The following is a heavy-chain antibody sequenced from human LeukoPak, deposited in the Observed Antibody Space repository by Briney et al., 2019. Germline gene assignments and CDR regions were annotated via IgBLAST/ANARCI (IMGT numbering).Heavy chain of an antibody. CDR2: IIPILGIA. Sequence: GASVKLSCKASGGTFSSYAISWVRQAPGQGVEWMGRIIPILGIANYAQKFQGGVTITADKSTSTAYMELSSLRSEDTAVYYCAPYYASSGYYSPWGQGTLVAVSS. D-gene: IGHD3-22*01. J-gene: IGHJ5*02. CDR1: GGTFSSYA. CDR3: APYYASSGYYSP. V-gene: IGHV1-69*04.